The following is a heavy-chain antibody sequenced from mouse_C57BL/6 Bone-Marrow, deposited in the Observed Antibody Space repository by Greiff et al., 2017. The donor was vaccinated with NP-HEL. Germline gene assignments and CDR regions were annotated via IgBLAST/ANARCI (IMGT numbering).Heavy chain of an antibody. CDR2: IYPGSGST. J-gene: IGHJ4*01. V-gene: IGHV1-55*01. CDR1: GYTFTSYW. D-gene: IGHD2-3*01. CDR3: ARLDDGYYEDAMDY. Sequence: QVQLQQPGAELVKPGASVKMSCKASGYTFTSYWITWVQQRPGQGLEWIGDIYPGSGSTKYNEKFKSKATLTVDTSSSTAYMQLSSLTSEDSAVYYCARLDDGYYEDAMDYWGQGTSVTVAS.